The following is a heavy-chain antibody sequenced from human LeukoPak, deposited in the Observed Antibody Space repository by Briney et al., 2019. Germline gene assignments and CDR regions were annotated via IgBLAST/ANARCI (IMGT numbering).Heavy chain of an antibody. J-gene: IGHJ4*02. Sequence: GGSLRLSCAASGFTFSSYSMNWVSQAPGKGLEWVSSISSSSSYIYYADSVKGRFTISRDNAKNSLYLQMNSLRAEDTAVYYCAREPMVGLDYWGQGTLVTVSS. V-gene: IGHV3-21*01. CDR1: GFTFSSYS. CDR2: ISSSSSYI. CDR3: AREPMVGLDY. D-gene: IGHD3-10*01.